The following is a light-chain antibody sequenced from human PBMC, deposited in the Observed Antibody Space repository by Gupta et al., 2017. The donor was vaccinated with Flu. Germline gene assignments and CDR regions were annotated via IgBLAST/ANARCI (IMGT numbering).Light chain of an antibody. V-gene: IGLV5-45*02. J-gene: IGLJ3*02. CDR1: SGINVGTYR. CDR3: MIWHSSAWV. Sequence: QAVLTQPSSLSASPGASASLTCTLRSGINVGTYRIYWYQQKPGSPPQYRLRYKSDSDKQQGSGVPSRFSGSKDASVNAGILLISGLQSEDEADYYCMIWHSSAWVFGGGTKLTVL. CDR2: YKSDSDK.